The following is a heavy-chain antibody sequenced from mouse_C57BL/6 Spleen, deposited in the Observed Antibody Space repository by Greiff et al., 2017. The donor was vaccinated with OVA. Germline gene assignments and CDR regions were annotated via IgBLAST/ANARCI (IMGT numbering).Heavy chain of an antibody. Sequence: VQLQQSGPELVKPGASVKISCKASGYSFTGYYMNWVKQSPEKSLEWIGEINPSTGGTTYNQKFKAKATLTVDKSSSTAYMQLKSLTSEDSAVYYCARSDYYGSGSAFAYWGQGTLVTVSA. V-gene: IGHV1-42*01. CDR2: INPSTGGT. CDR1: GYSFTGYY. CDR3: ARSDYYGSGSAFAY. D-gene: IGHD1-1*01. J-gene: IGHJ3*01.